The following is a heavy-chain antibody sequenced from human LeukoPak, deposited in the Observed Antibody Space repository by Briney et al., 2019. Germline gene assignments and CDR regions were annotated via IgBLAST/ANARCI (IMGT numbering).Heavy chain of an antibody. CDR2: ISGSGGST. CDR3: AKARPPYASTYDY. Sequence: GGSLRLSCAASGYTFSSCDMSWVRQAPGKGLEWVSGISGSGGSTYYADSVKGRFTISRDNSKNTRYLQMNSLRAEDTAVYYCAKARPPYASTYDYWGQGTLVTVSA. CDR1: GYTFSSCD. J-gene: IGHJ4*02. D-gene: IGHD2-2*01. V-gene: IGHV3-23*01.